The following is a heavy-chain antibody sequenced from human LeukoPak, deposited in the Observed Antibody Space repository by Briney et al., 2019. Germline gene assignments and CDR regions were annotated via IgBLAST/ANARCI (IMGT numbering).Heavy chain of an antibody. V-gene: IGHV1-69*01. J-gene: IGHJ4*02. CDR2: IIPIFGTA. D-gene: IGHD3-3*01. CDR1: GGTFSSYA. Sequence: GASVKVSCKASGGTFSSYAISWVRQAPGQGLEWMGGIIPIFGTANYAQKFQGRVTITADESTSTAYMELSNLRSEDTAVYYCAGELHDFWSGYFDYWGQGTLVTVSS. CDR3: AGELHDFWSGYFDY.